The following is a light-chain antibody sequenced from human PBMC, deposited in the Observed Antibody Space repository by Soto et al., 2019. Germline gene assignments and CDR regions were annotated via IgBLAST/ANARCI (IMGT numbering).Light chain of an antibody. J-gene: IGKJ1*01. Sequence: DIVLTQSPGIPSLSPGERATLSCRASQSLSGSYLAWYQQKPGQAPSLLIYGATSRATGVPDRFSGSGSGPDFSLTISRLEPEDFAVYFCQQSGSSPWTFGQGTKVEIK. CDR1: QSLSGSY. CDR2: GAT. V-gene: IGKV3-20*01. CDR3: QQSGSSPWT.